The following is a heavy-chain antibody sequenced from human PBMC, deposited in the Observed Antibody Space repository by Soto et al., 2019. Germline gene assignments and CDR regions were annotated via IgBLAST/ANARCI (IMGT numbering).Heavy chain of an antibody. J-gene: IGHJ4*02. D-gene: IGHD2-2*01. Sequence: SETLSLTCPVSGCSISSYYWSWIRQPPGKGLEWIGYIYYSGSTNYNPSLKSRVTISVDTSKNQFSLKLSSVTAADTAVYYCARVPQLVGMIDYWGQGTLVTVSS. CDR1: GCSISSYY. V-gene: IGHV4-59*08. CDR3: ARVPQLVGMIDY. CDR2: IYYSGST.